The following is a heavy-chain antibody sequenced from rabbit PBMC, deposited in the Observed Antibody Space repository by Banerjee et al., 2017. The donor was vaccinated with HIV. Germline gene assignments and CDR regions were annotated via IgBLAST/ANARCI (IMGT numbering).Heavy chain of an antibody. Sequence: QEQLEVSGGDLVKPEGSLTLTCTASGFSFSSSYWICWVRQAPGKGLEWIAGIYAGSSGSTYGAGWAKGRFAISRTSSATVTLQMTRLTAADTATYFCARDLAGVIGWKFGLWGPGTLVTVS. D-gene: IGHD4-1*01. J-gene: IGHJ4*01. CDR1: GFSFSSSYW. CDR3: ARDLAGVIGWKFGL. CDR2: IYAGSSGST. V-gene: IGHV1S45*01.